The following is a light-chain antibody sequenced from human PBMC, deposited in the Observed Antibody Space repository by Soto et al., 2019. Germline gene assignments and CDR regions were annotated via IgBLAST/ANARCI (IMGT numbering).Light chain of an antibody. Sequence: EIVLTQSPGTLSLSPGERATLSCRASQSVSSSYLAWYQQKPGQAPRLLIYGASSRATGIPDRFSGSGSGTDFTLTISRLEPEDFAVYYCQQYGSSRTFGQGTKEEI. V-gene: IGKV3-20*01. CDR2: GAS. J-gene: IGKJ1*01. CDR1: QSVSSSY. CDR3: QQYGSSRT.